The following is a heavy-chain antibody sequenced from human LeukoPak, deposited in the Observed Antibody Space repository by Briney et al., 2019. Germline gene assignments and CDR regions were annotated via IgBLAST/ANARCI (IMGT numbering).Heavy chain of an antibody. CDR3: VRDRGWQQFDY. CDR1: GFTFSNFW. D-gene: IGHD6-13*01. V-gene: IGHV3-7*01. J-gene: IGHJ4*02. CDR2: IKKDGSET. Sequence: GGSLRLSCEASGFTFSNFWMTWVRQTPGKGLERVANIKKDGSETYYVESVRGRLSISRDNAKNSVYLEMNSLRAEDTAVYFCVRDRGWQQFDYWGQGTLVTVSA.